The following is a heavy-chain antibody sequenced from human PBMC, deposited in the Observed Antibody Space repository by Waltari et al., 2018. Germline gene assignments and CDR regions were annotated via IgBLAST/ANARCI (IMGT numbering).Heavy chain of an antibody. Sequence: QGQLQQWGAGLLKPSETLSLTCAVYGGSFSSYFWNWIRQPPGKGLEWIGEINHSASTKYNPSLKSRVTISVDTSKNQFSLKLSSVTAADTAVYYCARDPTGLYYYYGMDVWGQGTTVTVSS. CDR3: ARDPTGLYYYYGMDV. J-gene: IGHJ6*02. CDR1: GGSFSSYF. V-gene: IGHV4-34*01. CDR2: INHSAST.